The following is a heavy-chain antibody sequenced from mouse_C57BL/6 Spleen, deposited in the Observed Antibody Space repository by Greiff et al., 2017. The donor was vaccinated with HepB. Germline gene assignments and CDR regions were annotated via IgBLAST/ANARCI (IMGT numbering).Heavy chain of an antibody. CDR2: INPNNGGT. CDR3: ARVRGVVANWYFDV. V-gene: IGHV1-18*01. Sequence: VQLKESGPELVKPGASVKIPCKASGYTFTDYNMDWVKQSHGKSLEWIGDINPNNGGTIYNQKFKGKATLTVDKSSSTAYMELRSLTSEDTAVYYCARVRGVVANWYFDVWGTGTTVTVSS. J-gene: IGHJ1*03. D-gene: IGHD1-1*01. CDR1: GYTFTDYN.